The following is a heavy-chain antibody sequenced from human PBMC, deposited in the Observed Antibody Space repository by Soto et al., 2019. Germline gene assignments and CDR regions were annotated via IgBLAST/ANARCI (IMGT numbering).Heavy chain of an antibody. J-gene: IGHJ4*02. D-gene: IGHD4-17*01. CDR1: GFTFSSYG. V-gene: IGHV3-30*03. CDR2: ISYDGSNK. CDR3: ATYGDYVGFRYFDY. Sequence: QVQLVESGGGVVQPGRSLRLSCAASGFTFSSYGMHWVRQAPGKGLEWVAVISYDGSNKYYADSVKGRFTISRDNXXNTLYLQMNSLRAEDTAVYYCATYGDYVGFRYFDYWGQGTLVTVSS.